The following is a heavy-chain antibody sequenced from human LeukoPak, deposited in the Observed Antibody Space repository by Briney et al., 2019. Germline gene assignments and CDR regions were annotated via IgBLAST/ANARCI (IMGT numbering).Heavy chain of an antibody. CDR2: IYYSGST. Sequence: KPSETLSLTCAVSGGSINSFYWSWIRQPPGKGLEWIGYIYYSGSTNYNPSLKSRVTISVDTSKNQFSLNLSSVTAADTAVYYCARHWGSRGAFDIWGQGTMVTVSS. D-gene: IGHD7-27*01. V-gene: IGHV4-59*01. J-gene: IGHJ3*02. CDR3: ARHWGSRGAFDI. CDR1: GGSINSFY.